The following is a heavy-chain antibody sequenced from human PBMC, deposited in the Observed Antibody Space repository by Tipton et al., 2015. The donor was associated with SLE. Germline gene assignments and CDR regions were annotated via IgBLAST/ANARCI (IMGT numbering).Heavy chain of an antibody. Sequence: TLSLTCAVSGGSISSSNWWSWVRQPPGKGLEWIGEIYHSGSTNYNPSLKSRVTISVDTSKNQFSLKLSSVTAADTAVYYCVSGARGWFDYWGQGTLVTVSS. V-gene: IGHV4-4*02. J-gene: IGHJ4*02. D-gene: IGHD6-25*01. CDR1: GGSISSSNW. CDR3: VSGARGWFDY. CDR2: IYHSGST.